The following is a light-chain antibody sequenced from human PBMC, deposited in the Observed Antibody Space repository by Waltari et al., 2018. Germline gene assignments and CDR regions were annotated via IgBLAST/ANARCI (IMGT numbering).Light chain of an antibody. CDR2: SNN. J-gene: IGLJ3*02. V-gene: IGLV1-44*01. CDR3: AAWDDSLNGV. Sequence: QSVLTQPPSASGTPGQKVPISCSGSSSNIGTNTVNWYQQLPGTAPKLLIYSNNQRPSGVPDRFSGSKSGTSASLAISGLQSEDEADYYCAAWDDSLNGVVGGGTKLTVL. CDR1: SSNIGTNT.